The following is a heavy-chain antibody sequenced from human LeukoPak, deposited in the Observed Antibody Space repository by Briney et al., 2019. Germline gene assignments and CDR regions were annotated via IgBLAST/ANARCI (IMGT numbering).Heavy chain of an antibody. Sequence: ASVKVSCKASGYIFTDYYMHWVRQAPGQGLEWMGIINPSGGSTSYAQKFQGRVTMTRDMSTSTVYMELSSLRSEDTAIYYCARDNSVGDNAWWFDPWGQGTLVTVSS. CDR3: ARDNSVGDNAWWFDP. V-gene: IGHV1-46*01. CDR2: INPSGGST. CDR1: GYIFTDYY. D-gene: IGHD1-26*01. J-gene: IGHJ5*02.